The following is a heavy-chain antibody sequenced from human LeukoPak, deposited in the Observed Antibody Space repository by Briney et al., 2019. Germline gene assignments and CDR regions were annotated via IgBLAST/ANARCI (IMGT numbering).Heavy chain of an antibody. V-gene: IGHV1-8*02. Sequence: ASVKVSCKASGGTFSSYDINWVRQATGQGLEWMGWMNPNSGNTGYAQKFQGRVTMTRNTSISTAYMELSSLRSEDTAVYYCARVGWLAKLLVYWGQGTLVTVSS. CDR2: MNPNSGNT. CDR3: ARVGWLAKLLVY. D-gene: IGHD6-19*01. CDR1: GGTFSSYD. J-gene: IGHJ4*02.